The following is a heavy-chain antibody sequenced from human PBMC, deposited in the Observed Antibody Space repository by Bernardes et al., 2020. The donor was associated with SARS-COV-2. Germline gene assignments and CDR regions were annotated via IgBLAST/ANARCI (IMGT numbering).Heavy chain of an antibody. D-gene: IGHD1-26*01. J-gene: IGHJ4*02. CDR1: GYSFTSYW. V-gene: IGHV5-51*01. Sequence: SLKISCKGSGYSFTSYWIGWVRQMPGKGLECMGIIYPDDSDTIYSPSFEGQVTISADKSINTAYLQWSSLRASDTAMYYCARLGGSYTEGFFDYWGQGTLLTVSS. CDR3: ARLGGSYTEGFFDY. CDR2: IYPDDSDT.